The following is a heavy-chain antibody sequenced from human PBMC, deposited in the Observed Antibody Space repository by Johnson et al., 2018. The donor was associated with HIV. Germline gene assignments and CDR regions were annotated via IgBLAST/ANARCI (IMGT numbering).Heavy chain of an antibody. CDR2: ISYEGSNN. Sequence: QVQLVESGGGVVQPGRSLRLSCAASGFTFSSYAMDWVRQAPGKGLEWVAVISYEGSNNYYADSVKGRFTISRDNSKNTLYLQMNSLRAEDTAVYYCARNQGRRNYYDAFDIWGQGTMVTVSS. D-gene: IGHD1-7*01. J-gene: IGHJ3*02. CDR1: GFTFSSYA. CDR3: ARNQGRRNYYDAFDI. V-gene: IGHV3-30-3*01.